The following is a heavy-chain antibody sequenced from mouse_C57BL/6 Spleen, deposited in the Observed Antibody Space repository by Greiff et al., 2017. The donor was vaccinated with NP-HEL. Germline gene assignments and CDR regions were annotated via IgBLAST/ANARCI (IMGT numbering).Heavy chain of an antibody. V-gene: IGHV1-55*01. CDR2: IYPGSGST. CDR1: GYTFTSYW. D-gene: IGHD2-3*01. J-gene: IGHJ1*03. CDR3: ARFSDGYYVEYFDV. Sequence: QVQLQQPGAELVKPGASVKMSCKASGYTFTSYWITWVKQRPGQGLEWIGDIYPGSGSTNYNEKFKSKATLTVDTSSSTAYMQRSSLTSEDSAVYYCARFSDGYYVEYFDVWGTGTTVTVSS.